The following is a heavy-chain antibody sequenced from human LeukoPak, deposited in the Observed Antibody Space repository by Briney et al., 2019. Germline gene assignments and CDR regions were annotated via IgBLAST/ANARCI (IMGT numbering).Heavy chain of an antibody. CDR2: IYHSGST. V-gene: IGHV4-30-2*01. Sequence: SETLSLTCAVSGGSISSGGYSWSWIRQPPGKGLEWIGYIYHSGSTYYNPSLKSRVTISVDRSKNQFSLKLSSVTAADTAVYYCARAGIAAAGTFPTWWFDPWGQGTLVTVSS. CDR3: ARAGIAAAGTFPTWWFDP. D-gene: IGHD6-13*01. CDR1: GGSISSGGYS. J-gene: IGHJ5*02.